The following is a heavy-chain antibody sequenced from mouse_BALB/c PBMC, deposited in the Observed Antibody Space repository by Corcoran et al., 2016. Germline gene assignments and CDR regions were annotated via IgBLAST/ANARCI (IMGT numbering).Heavy chain of an antibody. Sequence: EVLLQQSGPELVKPGASVKIPCKASGYTFTDYNMDWVKQSHGKSLEWIGDINPNNGGTIYNQKFKGKATLTVDKSSSTAYMELRSLTSEDTAVYYCARQAVVPYWYFDVWGAGTTVTVSS. J-gene: IGHJ1*01. CDR1: GYTFTDYN. D-gene: IGHD1-1*01. V-gene: IGHV1-18*01. CDR3: ARQAVVPYWYFDV. CDR2: INPNNGGT.